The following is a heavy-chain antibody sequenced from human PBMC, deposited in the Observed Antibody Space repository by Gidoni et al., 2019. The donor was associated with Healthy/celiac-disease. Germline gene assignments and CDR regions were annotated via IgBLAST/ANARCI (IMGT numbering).Heavy chain of an antibody. J-gene: IGHJ3*01. CDR2: INPNSGGT. CDR1: GSSFTVDY. CDR3: AIDCIGYYGSWSYYNWYAFDF. Sequence: QVQLLQSGAEGEKPGASVRASYRAFGSSFTVDYMRQVRQAPGQGLEWTGWINPNSGGTNYAQKFQGSVTMTRDTSISTSYMELSRLRSDDTAVYYCAIDCIGYYGSWSYYNWYAFDFWGQGTMVTVSS. V-gene: IGHV1-2*02. D-gene: IGHD3-10*01.